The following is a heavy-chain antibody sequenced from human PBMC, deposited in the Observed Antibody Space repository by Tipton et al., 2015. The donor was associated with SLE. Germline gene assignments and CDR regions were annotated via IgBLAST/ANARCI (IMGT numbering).Heavy chain of an antibody. V-gene: IGHV3-49*04. CDR1: GFTFGDYA. Sequence: SLRLSCTGSGFTFGDYAIIWVRQAPGKGLEGVGYIRSRAYGGTPEYVAAVRGRFTISRDNSGNTLFLQMNSLRVEDTAIYYCTTSGWPRDYWGQGTLVTVSS. D-gene: IGHD6-19*01. CDR3: TTSGWPRDY. J-gene: IGHJ4*02. CDR2: IRSRAYGGTP.